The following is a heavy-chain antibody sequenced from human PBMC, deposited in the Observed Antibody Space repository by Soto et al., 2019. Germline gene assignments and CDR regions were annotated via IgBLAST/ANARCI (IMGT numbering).Heavy chain of an antibody. V-gene: IGHV3-30*03. CDR2: IAYDGSNK. CDR1: GFSFSTYG. J-gene: IGHJ4*02. D-gene: IGHD6-19*01. CDR3: ARDHRSGWSLDY. Sequence: GGSLRLSCAASGFSFSTYGMHWVRQAPGKGLEWVALIAYDGSNKYYADSVKGRFTISRDNSKNTLYLQMDSLRTEDTAVYYCARDHRSGWSLDYWGQGT.